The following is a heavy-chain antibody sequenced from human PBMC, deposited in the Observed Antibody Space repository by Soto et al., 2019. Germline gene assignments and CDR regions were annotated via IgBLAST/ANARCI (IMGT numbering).Heavy chain of an antibody. D-gene: IGHD2-21*01. CDR2: IYYGGTT. Sequence: QVKLQESGPGLVKPSETLSLTCTVSGGSFSPNYWRWIRQPPGKGLEWVGYIYYGGTTSYNTSLKGRVTTALETSKSQFSLRLTSVTAADTAVYYCARLGAYYPSLDPWGPGTLVNVSS. V-gene: IGHV4-59*08. J-gene: IGHJ5*02. CDR3: ARLGAYYPSLDP. CDR1: GGSFSPNY.